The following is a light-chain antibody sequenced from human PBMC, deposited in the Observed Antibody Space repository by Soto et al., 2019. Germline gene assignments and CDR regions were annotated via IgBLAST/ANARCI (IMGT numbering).Light chain of an antibody. V-gene: IGKV1-39*01. CDR1: QTLMNY. Sequence: DIQVTQSRSSLSASVGDRVNITCRTSQTLMNYLNWYQQKPGKAPKRLIYAASNLQSGVPSMFSGSGSGTDFTLTISNLQPEDCATYYCQQSYSASVTFGQGTKVDIK. CDR3: QQSYSASVT. CDR2: AAS. J-gene: IGKJ1*01.